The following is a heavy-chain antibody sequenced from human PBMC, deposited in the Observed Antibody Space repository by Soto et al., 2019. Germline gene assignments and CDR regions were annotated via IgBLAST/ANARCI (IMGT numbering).Heavy chain of an antibody. CDR2: IYYSGST. J-gene: IGHJ4*02. V-gene: IGHV4-39*01. D-gene: IGHD3-22*01. Sequence: LSLTCTVSGGSISGSSYYWGWILQPPGKGLEWIGSIYYSGSTYYNPSLKSRVTISVDTSKNQFSLKLSSVTAADTAVYYCASPAADYYDSSGPFDYWGQGTLVTVSS. CDR1: GGSISGSSYY. CDR3: ASPAADYYDSSGPFDY.